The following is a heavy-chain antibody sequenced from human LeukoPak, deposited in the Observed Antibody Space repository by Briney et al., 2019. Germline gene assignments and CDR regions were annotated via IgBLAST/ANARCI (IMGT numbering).Heavy chain of an antibody. CDR2: IKEDGSEK. J-gene: IGHJ5*02. D-gene: IGHD2-2*01. CDR3: ARARVVPAAIHWFDP. CDR1: GIMFKNYW. Sequence: PGGSLRLSCEASGIMFKNYWMSWVRQAPGKGLEWVANIKEDGSEKNYVDSVEGRFTISRDNSKNTLYLQMNSLRAEDTAVYYCARARVVPAAIHWFDPWGQGTLVTVSS. V-gene: IGHV3-7*01.